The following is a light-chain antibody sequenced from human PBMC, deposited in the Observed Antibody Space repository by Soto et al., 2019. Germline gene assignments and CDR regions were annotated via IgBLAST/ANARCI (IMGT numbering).Light chain of an antibody. CDR3: QVWDSSRDHSV. V-gene: IGLV3-21*02. CDR2: DDS. CDR1: TIGSKS. J-gene: IGLJ2*01. Sequence: SYELTQPPSVSVAPGQTAMITCGGNTIGSKSVHWYQQQPGQAPVLVVYDDSDRPSGIPERFSGSNSENTATPTISRVEAGDEADYYCQVWDSSRDHSVFGGGTKLTVL.